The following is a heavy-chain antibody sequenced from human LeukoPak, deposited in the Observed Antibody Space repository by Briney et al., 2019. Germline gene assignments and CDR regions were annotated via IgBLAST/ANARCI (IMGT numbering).Heavy chain of an antibody. CDR1: GFTFSSFT. Sequence: GGSLRLSCAASGFTFSSFTMNWARQVPGKGLEWISYISLGNSTMFYADSVKGRFTISRDNSKNTLYLQMNSLRAEDTAVYYCAKGNSKWELLPYFDYWGQGTLVTVSS. CDR2: ISLGNSTM. V-gene: IGHV3-48*01. D-gene: IGHD1-26*01. CDR3: AKGNSKWELLPYFDY. J-gene: IGHJ4*02.